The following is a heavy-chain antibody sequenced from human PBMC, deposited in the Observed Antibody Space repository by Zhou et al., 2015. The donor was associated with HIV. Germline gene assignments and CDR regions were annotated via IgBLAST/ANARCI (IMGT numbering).Heavy chain of an antibody. V-gene: IGHV1-58*02. CDR1: GFTFTSSA. CDR2: IVVGSGNT. Sequence: QMQLVQSGPEVKKPGTSVKVSCKASGFTFTSSAMQWVRQARGQRLEWIGWIVVGSGNTNYAQKFQERVTITRDMSTSTAYMELSSLRSEDTAVYYCAADSAFWSGYYTSPDTFDIWGQGTMVTVSS. CDR3: AADSAFWSGYYTSPDTFDI. J-gene: IGHJ3*02. D-gene: IGHD3-3*01.